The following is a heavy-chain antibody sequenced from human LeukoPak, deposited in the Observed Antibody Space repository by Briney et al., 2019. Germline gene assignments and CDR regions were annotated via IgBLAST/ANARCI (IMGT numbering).Heavy chain of an antibody. J-gene: IGHJ5*02. D-gene: IGHD3-10*01. CDR2: INPSGGRT. Sequence: VASVKVSCKASGYRFTGYYMHWVRQAPGQGLEWMGIINPSGGRTTYAQKFQGRVTMTRDTSTSTVYMELSSLRSEDTAVYYCARAYYYGSGSYYNFYLFDPWGQGTLVTVSS. CDR1: GYRFTGYY. V-gene: IGHV1-46*01. CDR3: ARAYYYGSGSYYNFYLFDP.